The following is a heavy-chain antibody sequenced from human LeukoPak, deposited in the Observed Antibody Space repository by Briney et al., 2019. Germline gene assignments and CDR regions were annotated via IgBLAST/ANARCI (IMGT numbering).Heavy chain of an antibody. Sequence: SETLSLTCTVSGGSISSSSYYWGWIRQPPGKGLEWIGSIYYSGSTYYNPSLKSRVTISVDTSKNQFSLKLSSVTAADTAVYYCAREHHSRTYYDFWSGYTGGWYFDYWGQGTLVTVSS. J-gene: IGHJ4*02. CDR3: AREHHSRTYYDFWSGYTGGWYFDY. CDR2: IYYSGST. V-gene: IGHV4-39*07. D-gene: IGHD3-3*01. CDR1: GGSISSSSYY.